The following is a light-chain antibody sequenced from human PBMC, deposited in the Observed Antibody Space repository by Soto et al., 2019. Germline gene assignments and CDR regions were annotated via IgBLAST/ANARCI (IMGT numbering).Light chain of an antibody. Sequence: EIVMTQSPATLSVSPGERATLSCRASQSVSSSYLAWYQQKPGQAPRLLIYGASSRATGIPGRFSGSGSGTDFTLTISRLEPEDFAVYYCQQYGSSPPTFGQGTKVDIK. CDR2: GAS. V-gene: IGKV3-20*01. J-gene: IGKJ1*01. CDR3: QQYGSSPPT. CDR1: QSVSSSY.